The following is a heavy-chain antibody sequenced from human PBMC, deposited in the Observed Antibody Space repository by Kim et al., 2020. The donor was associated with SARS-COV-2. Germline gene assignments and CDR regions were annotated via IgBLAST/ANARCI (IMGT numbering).Heavy chain of an antibody. CDR3: ASDGGLRAGYCYGMDV. D-gene: IGHD3-16*01. CDR1: GYTFTSHG. V-gene: IGHV1-18*01. Sequence: ASVKVSCKASGYTFTSHGISWVRQAPGQGLEWMGWISAYNGNTNYAQNLQGRVTMTTDTSTSTAYMELRSLRSDDTAVYYCASDGGLRAGYCYGMDVWGQGTTVTVSS. J-gene: IGHJ6*02. CDR2: ISAYNGNT.